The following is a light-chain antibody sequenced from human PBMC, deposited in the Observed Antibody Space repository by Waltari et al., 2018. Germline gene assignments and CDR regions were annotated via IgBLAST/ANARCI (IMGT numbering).Light chain of an antibody. CDR3: QQYDHWPQYT. Sequence: ELVMTQSPVTLSVSPGERATLSCRASQSVSSKLAWYQQKHGQAPRLLMYDASTRAAGIPVRFAGSGSGTEFTLSISSVESEDFALYYCQQYDHWPQYTFGQGTKLQIK. CDR2: DAS. CDR1: QSVSSK. V-gene: IGKV3-15*01. J-gene: IGKJ2*01.